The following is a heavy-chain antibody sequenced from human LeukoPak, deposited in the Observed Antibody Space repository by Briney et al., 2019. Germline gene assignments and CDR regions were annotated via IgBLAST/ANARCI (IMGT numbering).Heavy chain of an antibody. J-gene: IGHJ4*02. D-gene: IGHD6-19*01. CDR1: GGSISSSSYY. Sequence: NPSETLSLTCTVSGGSISSSSYYWGWIRQTPGKGLEWIGSIYYSGSTYYNPSLKSRVTISVDTSKNQFSLKLSSVTAADTAVYYCARHSSGWSNFDSWGQGTLVTVSS. CDR2: IYYSGST. CDR3: ARHSSGWSNFDS. V-gene: IGHV4-39*01.